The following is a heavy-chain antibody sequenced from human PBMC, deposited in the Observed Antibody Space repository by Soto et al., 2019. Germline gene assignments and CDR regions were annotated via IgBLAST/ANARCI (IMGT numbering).Heavy chain of an antibody. D-gene: IGHD6-13*01. CDR2: ISYDGSNK. V-gene: IGHV3-30-3*01. CDR3: ARAGSSWSNWFDH. CDR1: GFTFSSYA. Sequence: PGGSLRLSCAASGFTFSSYAMHWVRQAPGKGLEWVAVISYDGSNKYYADSVKGRFTISRDNSKNTLYLQMNSLRAEDTAVYYCARAGSSWSNWFDHWGQGTLVTVSS. J-gene: IGHJ5*02.